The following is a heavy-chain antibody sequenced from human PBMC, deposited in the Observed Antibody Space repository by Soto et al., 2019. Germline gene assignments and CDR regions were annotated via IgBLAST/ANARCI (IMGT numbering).Heavy chain of an antibody. CDR1: GFTFSSYS. CDR2: ISSSSSYI. Sequence: GGSLRLSCAASGFTFSSYSMNWVRQAPGKGLEWVSSISSSSSYIYYADSVKGRFTISRDNAKNSLYLQMNSLRAEDTAVYYCARAGDYGDYHYYYYYMDVWGKGTTVTVSS. D-gene: IGHD4-17*01. CDR3: ARAGDYGDYHYYYYYMDV. V-gene: IGHV3-21*01. J-gene: IGHJ6*03.